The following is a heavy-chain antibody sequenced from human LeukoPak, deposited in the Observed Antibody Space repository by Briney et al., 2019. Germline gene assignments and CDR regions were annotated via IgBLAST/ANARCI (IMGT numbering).Heavy chain of an antibody. V-gene: IGHV4-61*02. J-gene: IGHJ3*02. CDR2: IYTSGST. CDR1: GGSISSSSYY. CDR3: ARGLRSGVAFDI. Sequence: SETLSLTCTVSGGSISSSSYYWSWIRQPAGKGLEWIGRIYTSGSTNYNPSLKSRVTISVDTSKNQFSLKLSSVTAADTAVYYCARGLRSGVAFDIWGQGTMVTVSS. D-gene: IGHD5-12*01.